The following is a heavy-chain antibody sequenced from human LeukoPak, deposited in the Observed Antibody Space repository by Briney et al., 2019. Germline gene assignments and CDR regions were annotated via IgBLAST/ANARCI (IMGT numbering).Heavy chain of an antibody. D-gene: IGHD6-19*01. V-gene: IGHV3-33*01. CDR2: MSYDGNYK. CDR1: GFTLSSYG. J-gene: IGHJ4*02. Sequence: GRSLRLSCAASGFTLSSYGMHWVRQAPGKGLEWVAVMSYDGNYKSYADSVKGRFTTSRDNPKNTLYLQMNSLRADDTAVYYCARGKYSSGWYYFDYWGQGTLVTVSS. CDR3: ARGKYSSGWYYFDY.